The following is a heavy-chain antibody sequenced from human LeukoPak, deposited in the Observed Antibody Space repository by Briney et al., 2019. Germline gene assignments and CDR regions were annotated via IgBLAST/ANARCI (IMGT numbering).Heavy chain of an antibody. CDR1: GGSISSYY. V-gene: IGHV4-4*07. D-gene: IGHD3-3*01. CDR2: IYTSGST. J-gene: IGHJ3*02. Sequence: PSKTLSLTCTVSGGSISSYYWSWIRQPAGKGLEWIGRIYTSGSTNYNPSLKSRVTMSVDTSKNQFSLKLSSVTAADTAVYYCARESERGAYPYYDFWSGSKEAFDIWGQGTMVTVSS. CDR3: ARESERGAYPYYDFWSGSKEAFDI.